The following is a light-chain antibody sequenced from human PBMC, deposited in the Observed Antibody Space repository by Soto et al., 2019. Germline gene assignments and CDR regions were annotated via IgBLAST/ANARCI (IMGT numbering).Light chain of an antibody. J-gene: IGKJ4*01. CDR1: QSISSS. CDR3: QQGSS. Sequence: EIVLTQSPVTLSLSPGERATLSCRASQSISSSLAWYQQKLGQAPRLLIYDASNRGTGIPARFSGSGSGTDFTLTIRSLEPDDVAVYYCQQGSSFGGGTNVEIK. CDR2: DAS. V-gene: IGKV3-11*01.